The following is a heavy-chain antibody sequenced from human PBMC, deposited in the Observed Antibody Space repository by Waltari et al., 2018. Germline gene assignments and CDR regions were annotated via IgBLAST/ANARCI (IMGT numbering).Heavy chain of an antibody. Sequence: EVQLVESGGGLVQPGGPLRLSCAASGFPFRNYGMHWVRQAPGKGLVWVSLINSDGSTTDYADSVKGRFTISRDNAKNTLYLQLNSLRREDTTIYYCARGSAAPGVPHWGQGTLVTVSS. CDR3: ARGSAAPGVPH. D-gene: IGHD2-15*01. V-gene: IGHV3-74*01. CDR1: GFPFRNYG. CDR2: INSDGSTT. J-gene: IGHJ4*02.